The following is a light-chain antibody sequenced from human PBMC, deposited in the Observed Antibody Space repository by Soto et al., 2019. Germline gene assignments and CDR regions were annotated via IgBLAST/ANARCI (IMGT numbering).Light chain of an antibody. J-gene: IGKJ5*01. CDR2: DAS. V-gene: IGKV3-11*01. Sequence: IVLPQSPATLSFSPWGSATLSCRASRSVSNYLAWYQQKPGQAPRLLIYDASNRPTDIPARFSGSGSGTDFTLTISRLEPEDAAVYYCQQRSNWPPITFGQGTRLEIK. CDR1: RSVSNY. CDR3: QQRSNWPPIT.